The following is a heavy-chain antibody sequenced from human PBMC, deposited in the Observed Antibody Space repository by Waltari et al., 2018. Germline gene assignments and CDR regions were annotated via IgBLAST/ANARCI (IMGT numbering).Heavy chain of an antibody. CDR3: ARDSSGWFGGGY. Sequence: EVQLVESGGGLVKPGGSLRLSCAASGFTFSSYSMNWVRQAPGKGLEWVSSISSSSSYIYYADSGKGRFTISRDNAKNSLYLQMNSLRAEDTAVYYCARDSSGWFGGGYWGQGTLVTVSS. CDR1: GFTFSSYS. CDR2: ISSSSSYI. D-gene: IGHD6-19*01. J-gene: IGHJ4*02. V-gene: IGHV3-21*01.